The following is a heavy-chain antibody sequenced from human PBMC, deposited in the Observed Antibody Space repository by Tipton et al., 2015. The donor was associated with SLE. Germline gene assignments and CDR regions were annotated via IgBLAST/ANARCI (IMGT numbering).Heavy chain of an antibody. Sequence: RSLRLSCAASGFTFSSYAMHWVRQAPGKGLEWVAVISYDGSNKYYADSVKGRFTISRDNSKNTLYLQMNSLRAEDTAVYYCARARSNKGGSPTRLDYWGQGTLVTVSS. CDR2: ISYDGSNK. CDR1: GFTFSSYA. CDR3: ARARSNKGGSPTRLDY. V-gene: IGHV3-30*04. D-gene: IGHD1-26*01. J-gene: IGHJ4*02.